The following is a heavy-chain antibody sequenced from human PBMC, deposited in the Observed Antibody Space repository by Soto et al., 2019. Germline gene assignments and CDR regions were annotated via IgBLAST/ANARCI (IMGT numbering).Heavy chain of an antibody. J-gene: IGHJ5*02. D-gene: IGHD5-18*01. CDR3: ARTWGIQLSDGFDP. CDR1: GGTFSSYA. Sequence: GASVKVSCKASGGTFSSYAISWVRQAPGQGLEWMGGIIPIFGTANYAQKFQGRVTITADESTSTAYMELSSLRSEDTAVYYCARTWGIQLSDGFDPWGQGTLVTVSS. CDR2: IIPIFGTA. V-gene: IGHV1-69*13.